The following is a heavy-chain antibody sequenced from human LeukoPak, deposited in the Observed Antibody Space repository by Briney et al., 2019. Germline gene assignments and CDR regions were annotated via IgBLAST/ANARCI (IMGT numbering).Heavy chain of an antibody. CDR3: ARVDIVVVVAANWFDP. V-gene: IGHV1-18*01. Sequence: ASVKVSCKASGYTFTSYAMHWVRQAPGQGLEWMGWISAYNGNTNYAQKLQGRVTMTTDTSTSTAYMELRSLRSDDTAVYYCARVDIVVVVAANWFDPWGQGTLVTVSS. CDR1: GYTFTSYA. J-gene: IGHJ5*02. D-gene: IGHD2-15*01. CDR2: ISAYNGNT.